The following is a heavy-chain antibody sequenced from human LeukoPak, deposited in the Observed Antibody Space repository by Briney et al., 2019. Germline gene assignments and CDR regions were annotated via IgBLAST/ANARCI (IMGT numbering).Heavy chain of an antibody. CDR1: GYTFTSYG. V-gene: IGHV1-18*01. CDR3: AGDPPDSSRN. D-gene: IGHD3-22*01. CDR2: ISAYDGNT. Sequence: ASVKVSCKATGYTFTSYGISWVRQAPGQRLEWMGWISAYDGNTNYEKKLQGRVTMTTDTSTSTAYMELRSLRSDVTAVYYCAGDPPDSSRNWGEETLVTVSS. J-gene: IGHJ4*02.